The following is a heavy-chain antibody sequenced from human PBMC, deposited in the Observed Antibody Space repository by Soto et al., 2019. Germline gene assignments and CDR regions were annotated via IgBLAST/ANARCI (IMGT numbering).Heavy chain of an antibody. CDR3: ARQPPPATMTRSANAFDI. Sequence: SETLSLTCTVSGGSISSGGYYWSWIRQHPGKGLEWIGYIYYSGSTYYNPSLKSRVTISVDTSKNQFSLKLSSVTAADTAVYYCARQPPPATMTRSANAFDIWGQGTMVPV. V-gene: IGHV4-31*03. D-gene: IGHD4-17*01. CDR1: GGSISSGGYY. J-gene: IGHJ3*02. CDR2: IYYSGST.